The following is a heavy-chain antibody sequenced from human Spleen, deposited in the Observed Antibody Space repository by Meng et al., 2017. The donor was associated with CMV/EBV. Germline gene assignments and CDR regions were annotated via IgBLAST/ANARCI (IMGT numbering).Heavy chain of an antibody. CDR2: ISSSSSTI. CDR1: GFTFSSYS. Sequence: GGSLRLSCAASGFTFSSYSMNWVRQAPGKGLEWVSYISSSSSTIYYEDSVKGRFTISRDNAKNSLYLQMYSLRAEDTAVYYWASRRYPLWGHGTLVTVSS. J-gene: IGHJ4*01. CDR3: ASRRYPL. D-gene: IGHD1-1*01. V-gene: IGHV3-48*04.